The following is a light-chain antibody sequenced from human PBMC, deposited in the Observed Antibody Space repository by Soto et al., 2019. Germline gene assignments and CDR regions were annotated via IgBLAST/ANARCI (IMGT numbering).Light chain of an antibody. J-gene: IGKJ5*01. CDR3: QHFHTKPIT. CDR2: DAS. V-gene: IGKV1-5*01. CDR1: QNVDDS. Sequence: DVQMTQSPSTVSASLRDRVTRTCRASQNVDDSLAWYQQRPGKAPKLLIYDASILQSGVPSRFSGSGFGTEFTLTINGLHPDDFAVYFCQHFHTKPITFGQGTRLDIK.